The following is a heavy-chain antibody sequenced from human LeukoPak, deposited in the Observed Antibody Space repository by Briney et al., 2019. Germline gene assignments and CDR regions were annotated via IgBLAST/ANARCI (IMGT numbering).Heavy chain of an antibody. CDR3: VRDRGYSTFDY. CDR2: ISSSSSTI. CDR1: GFTFSSYS. J-gene: IGHJ4*02. V-gene: IGHV3-48*04. D-gene: IGHD4-23*01. Sequence: GGSLRLSCAASGFTFSSYSMNWVRQAPGKGLEWVSYISSSSSTIYYADSVKGRFTISRDNAKNSLYLQMNSLRAEDTAVYYCVRDRGYSTFDYWGQGTLVIVSS.